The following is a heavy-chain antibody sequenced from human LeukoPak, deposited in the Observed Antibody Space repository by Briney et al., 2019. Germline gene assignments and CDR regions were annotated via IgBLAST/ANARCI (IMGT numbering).Heavy chain of an antibody. D-gene: IGHD4-17*01. J-gene: IGHJ5*02. CDR3: ARERHDYGDYVNNWFDP. Sequence: PGGSLRLSCAASGFTVSSNYMSWVRQAPGKGLEWVSVIYSGGSTYYADSVKGRFTISRDNSKNTLYLQMNSLRAEDTAVYYCARERHDYGDYVNNWFDPWGQGTLVTVSS. V-gene: IGHV3-66*01. CDR2: IYSGGST. CDR1: GFTVSSNY.